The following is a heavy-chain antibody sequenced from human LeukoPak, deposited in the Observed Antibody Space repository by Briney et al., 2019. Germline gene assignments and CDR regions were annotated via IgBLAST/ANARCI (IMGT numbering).Heavy chain of an antibody. V-gene: IGHV1-46*03. Sequence: AAVKVSCKASGYTFTSYYMHWVRQAPGQGLEWMGIINPSGGSTSYAQKFQGRVTMTRDTSTSTVYMELSSLRSEDTAVYYCAGNSGSYLFDYWGQGTLVTVSS. J-gene: IGHJ4*02. D-gene: IGHD1-26*01. CDR1: GYTFTSYY. CDR3: AGNSGSYLFDY. CDR2: INPSGGST.